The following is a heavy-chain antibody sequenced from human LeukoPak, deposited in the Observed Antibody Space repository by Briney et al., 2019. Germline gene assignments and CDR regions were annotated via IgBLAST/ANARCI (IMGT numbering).Heavy chain of an antibody. V-gene: IGHV3-23*01. CDR1: GFTFSSYT. Sequence: GGSLRFSCAASGFTFSSYTMSWVRQAPGKGLEWVSAISGSGGSTYYADSVKGRFTISRDNSKNTLYLQMNSLRAEDTAVYYCAKDQILFPPFLAAAVDYWGQGTLVTVSS. D-gene: IGHD6-13*01. CDR3: AKDQILFPPFLAAAVDY. CDR2: ISGSGGST. J-gene: IGHJ4*02.